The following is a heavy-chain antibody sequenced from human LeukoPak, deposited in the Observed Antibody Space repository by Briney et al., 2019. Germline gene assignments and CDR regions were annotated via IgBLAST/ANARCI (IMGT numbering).Heavy chain of an antibody. V-gene: IGHV3-20*04. CDR1: GFTFDDYG. D-gene: IGHD2-15*01. CDR3: ARDGGYCSGGSCYNFDY. J-gene: IGHJ4*02. CDR2: INWNGGST. Sequence: GGSLRLSCAASGFTFDDYGMSWVRQAPGKGLEWVSGINWNGGSTGYADSVKGRFTISRDNAKNSLYLQMNSLRAEDTAVCYCARDGGYCSGGSCYNFDYWGQGTLVTVSS.